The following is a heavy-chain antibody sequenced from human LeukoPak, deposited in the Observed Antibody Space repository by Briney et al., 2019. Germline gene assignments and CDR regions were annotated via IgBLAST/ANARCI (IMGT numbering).Heavy chain of an antibody. Sequence: SETLSLTCTVSSFIISSYYWSWIRQAPGKGLEWVGYIYYSGSTNHSPSLKSRVTISVDTSKNQFSLKLSSVTAADTAVYYCARFDGSGSFPYFDYWGQGTLVTVSS. V-gene: IGHV4-59*01. D-gene: IGHD3-10*01. J-gene: IGHJ4*02. CDR3: ARFDGSGSFPYFDY. CDR1: SFIISSYY. CDR2: IYYSGST.